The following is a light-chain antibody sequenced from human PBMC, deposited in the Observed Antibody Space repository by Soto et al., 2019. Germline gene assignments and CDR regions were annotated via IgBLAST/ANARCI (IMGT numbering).Light chain of an antibody. J-gene: IGLJ2*01. CDR2: DVT. CDR1: STYLGDYNY. V-gene: IGLV2-14*01. CDR3: CSYASSSTI. Sequence: QSALTQPASVSGSPGQSITISCTGISTYLGDYNYVSWYQQHPGKAPKLMVYDVTNRPSGISNRFSGSKSGNTASLTISGLQDDDEADYYCCSYASSSTIFGAGTKVTVL.